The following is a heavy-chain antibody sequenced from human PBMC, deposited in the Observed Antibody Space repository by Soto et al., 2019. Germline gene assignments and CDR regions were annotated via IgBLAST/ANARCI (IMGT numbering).Heavy chain of an antibody. J-gene: IGHJ6*02. CDR2: MNPNSGNT. Sequence: GASVKVSCKASGYTFTSYDINWVRQATGQGLEWMAWMNPNSGNTGYAQKFQGRVTMTRNTSISTAYMELSSLRSEDTAVYYCARRAYSSSSGGRHYYYGMDVWGQGTTVTVS. D-gene: IGHD6-6*01. CDR1: GYTFTSYD. V-gene: IGHV1-8*01. CDR3: ARRAYSSSSGGRHYYYGMDV.